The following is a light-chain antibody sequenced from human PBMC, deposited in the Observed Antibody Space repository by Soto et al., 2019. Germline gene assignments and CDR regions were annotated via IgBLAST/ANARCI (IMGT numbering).Light chain of an antibody. CDR1: QTISTY. CDR3: QQSYSTFRT. Sequence: DIQVTQSPSSLSASVGDRVTITCRTSQTISTYLNWYQQKPGKAPELLIYGASSLQSGVPSRFSGDGSGTDFTLTISSLQPEDFATYYCQQSYSTFRTFGQGTKVEVK. CDR2: GAS. J-gene: IGKJ1*01. V-gene: IGKV1-39*01.